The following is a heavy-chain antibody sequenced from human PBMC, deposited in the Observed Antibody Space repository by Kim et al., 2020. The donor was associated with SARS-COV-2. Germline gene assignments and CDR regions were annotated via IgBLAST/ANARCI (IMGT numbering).Heavy chain of an antibody. Sequence: SETLSLTCAVYGGSFSGYYWSWIRQPPGKGLEWIGEINHSGSTNYNPSLKSRVTISVDTSKNQFSLKLSSVTAADTAVYYCARGHQLHDYWGQGTLVTVSS. CDR2: INHSGST. D-gene: IGHD2-2*01. V-gene: IGHV4-34*01. CDR3: ARGHQLHDY. J-gene: IGHJ4*02. CDR1: GGSFSGYY.